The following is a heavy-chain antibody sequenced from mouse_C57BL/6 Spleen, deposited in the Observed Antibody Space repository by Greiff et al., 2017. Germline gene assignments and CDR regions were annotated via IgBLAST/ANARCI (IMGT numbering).Heavy chain of an antibody. Sequence: VQLQQSGPELVRPGVSVKISCKGSGYTFTDYAMHWVKQSHAKSLEWIGVISTYYGDASYNQKFKDKATMTVDKSSSTAYMELARLTSEDSAVYYCAKFITTVVATFNWYIFYAMDYCGQGTSVTVSS. CDR2: ISTYYGDA. J-gene: IGHJ4*01. D-gene: IGHD1-1*01. CDR1: GYTFTDYA. V-gene: IGHV1-67*01. CDR3: AKFITTVVATFNWYIFYAMDY.